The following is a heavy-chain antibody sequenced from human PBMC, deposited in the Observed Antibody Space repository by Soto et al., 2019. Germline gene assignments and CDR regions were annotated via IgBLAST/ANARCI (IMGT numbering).Heavy chain of an antibody. CDR2: IKHSGSS. J-gene: IGHJ3*02. D-gene: IGHD6-19*01. Sequence: QVQQQPWGAGLLKPSETLFLTCAVYAGSFSHYYWNWIRQSPGKGLEWIGKIKHSGSSNYNPSLRRRVSISVDMSKNQFSLRLTSVTAADTAVYYCARGGSSDWQVALDIWGQGTMVTVSS. V-gene: IGHV4-34*01. CDR3: ARGGSSDWQVALDI. CDR1: AGSFSHYY.